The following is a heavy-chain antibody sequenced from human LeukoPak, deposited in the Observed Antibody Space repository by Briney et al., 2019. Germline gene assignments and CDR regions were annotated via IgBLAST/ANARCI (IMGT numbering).Heavy chain of an antibody. D-gene: IGHD3/OR15-3a*01. CDR3: ARQTGSGLFILP. Sequence: SETLSLTCTVSGGSISSYYWSWIRQPPGKGLEWIGYIYYSGNTYYNASPKSQVSISIDTSKNQFSLRLTSVTAADTAVYYCARQTGSGLFILPGGQGTLVTVSS. V-gene: IGHV4-59*04. J-gene: IGHJ4*02. CDR2: IYYSGNT. CDR1: GGSISSYY.